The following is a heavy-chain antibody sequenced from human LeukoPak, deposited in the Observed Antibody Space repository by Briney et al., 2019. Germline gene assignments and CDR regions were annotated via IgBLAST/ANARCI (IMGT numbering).Heavy chain of an antibody. Sequence: SETLSLTCTVSGGSISSSSYYWGWIRQPPGKGLEWIGSIYYSGSTYYNPSLKSRVTISVDTSKNQFSLKLSSVTAADTAVYYCARVSEYYYYYMDVWAKGPRSPSP. V-gene: IGHV4-39*07. J-gene: IGHJ6*03. CDR3: ARVSEYYYYYMDV. CDR1: GGSISSSSYY. CDR2: IYYSGST.